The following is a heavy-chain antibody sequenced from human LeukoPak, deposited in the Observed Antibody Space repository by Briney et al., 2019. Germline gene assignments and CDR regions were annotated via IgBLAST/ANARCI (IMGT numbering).Heavy chain of an antibody. J-gene: IGHJ3*02. D-gene: IGHD3-9*01. CDR1: GGTFSSYA. CDR2: IIPIFGTA. V-gene: IGHV1-69*13. CDR3: ARDLKDDIFATDHAFDI. Sequence: SVKVSCKASGGTFSSYAISWVRQAPGQGLEWMGGIIPIFGTANYAQKFQGRVTITADESTSTAYMELSSLRSEDTAVYYCARDLKDDIFATDHAFDIWGQGTMVTVSS.